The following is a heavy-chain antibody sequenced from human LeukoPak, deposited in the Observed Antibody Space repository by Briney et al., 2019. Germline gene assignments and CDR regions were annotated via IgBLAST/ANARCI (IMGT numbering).Heavy chain of an antibody. J-gene: IGHJ6*04. CDR2: IYYSGST. V-gene: IGHV4-59*01. CDR1: GGSISSYF. CDR3: AGDAYVSYYYYGMDV. Sequence: SETLSLTRTVSGGSISSYFWSWIRQPAGQGLGWIGYIYYSGSTNYKPSLKSRGTISVDTSKNQFSLKLASVTAADTAVYYCAGDAYVSYYYYGMDVWGKGTTVTVSS. D-gene: IGHD3-16*01.